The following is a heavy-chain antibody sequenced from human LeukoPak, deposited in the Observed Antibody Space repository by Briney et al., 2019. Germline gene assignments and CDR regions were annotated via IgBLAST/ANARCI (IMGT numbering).Heavy chain of an antibody. CDR1: GFTFSTYV. CDR3: VRGTGY. V-gene: IGHV3-64D*06. CDR2: ISSNGDNT. Sequence: GSLRLSCSVSGFTFSTYVMHWVRQAPRKGLEYVSAISSNGDNTYYADSVKGRFTISRDNSKNTLYLQMSSLRADDTAVYYCVRGTGYWGQGTLVTVSS. J-gene: IGHJ4*02.